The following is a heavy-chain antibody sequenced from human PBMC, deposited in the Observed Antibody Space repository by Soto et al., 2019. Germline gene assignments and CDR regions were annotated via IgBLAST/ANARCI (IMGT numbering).Heavy chain of an antibody. CDR2: IYYSGST. CDR3: ARRLTYYEDYYGMDV. Sequence: SETLSLTCTVSGGSISSSSYYWGWIRQPPGKGLEWIGSIYYSGSTYYNPSLKSRVTISVDTSKNQFSLKLSSVTAADTAVYYCARRLTYYEDYYGMDVWGQGTTVTVSS. D-gene: IGHD3-3*01. J-gene: IGHJ6*02. V-gene: IGHV4-39*01. CDR1: GGSISSSSYY.